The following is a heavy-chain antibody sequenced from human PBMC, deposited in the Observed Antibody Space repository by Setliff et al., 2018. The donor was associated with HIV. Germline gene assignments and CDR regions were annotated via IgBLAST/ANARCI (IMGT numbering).Heavy chain of an antibody. CDR1: GGSISSGSYY. CDR3: ARTTYSGSYFNDS. CDR2: IHTSGNT. V-gene: IGHV4-61*02. Sequence: PSETLSLTCTVSGGSISSGSYYWSWIRQPAGKGLEWIGRIHTSGNTNYNPSLKSRVTVSVDPSKNQFSLKLSSVTAADTAVYYCARTTYSGSYFNDSWGQGTLVTVSS. J-gene: IGHJ5*01. D-gene: IGHD1-26*01.